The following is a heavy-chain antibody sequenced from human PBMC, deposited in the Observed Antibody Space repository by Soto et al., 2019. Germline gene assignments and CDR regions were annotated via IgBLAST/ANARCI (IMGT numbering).Heavy chain of an antibody. D-gene: IGHD1-1*01. Sequence: ASVKVSCKASGYTFTSYPMYWVRQAPGQRLEWMGWINRGNGNTEYSQKFQGRVTITRDTSASSVYMELSSLTSEDTAVYYCARSSTVDTTAGGTHFDYWGQGTLVTVSS. CDR1: GYTFTSYP. CDR2: INRGNGNT. J-gene: IGHJ4*02. CDR3: ARSSTVDTTAGGTHFDY. V-gene: IGHV1-3*01.